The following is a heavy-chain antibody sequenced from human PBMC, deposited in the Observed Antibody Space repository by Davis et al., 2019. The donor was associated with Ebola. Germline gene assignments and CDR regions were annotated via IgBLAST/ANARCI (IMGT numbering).Heavy chain of an antibody. Sequence: GESLKISCAASGFTFSSYSMNWVRQAPGKGLEWVSSISSSSSYIYYADSVKGRFTISRDNSKDTLYLQMNSLRAEDTAVYYCARDPLLLRFLEWSYFGMDVWGQGTTVTVSS. D-gene: IGHD3-3*01. J-gene: IGHJ6*02. CDR3: ARDPLLLRFLEWSYFGMDV. V-gene: IGHV3-21*01. CDR2: ISSSSSYI. CDR1: GFTFSSYS.